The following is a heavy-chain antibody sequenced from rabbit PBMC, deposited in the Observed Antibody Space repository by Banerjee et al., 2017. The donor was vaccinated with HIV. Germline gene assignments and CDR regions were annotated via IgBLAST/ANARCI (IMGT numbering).Heavy chain of an antibody. D-gene: IGHD8-1*01. CDR1: GFDFSGYY. V-gene: IGHV1S7*01. CDR3: ARRNGGSDYVTEDYYLHL. Sequence: QLKETGGGLVQPGGSLTLSCKASGFDFSGYYMSWVRQAPGKGLEWIGVIYVGSGSTDYASWVDGRFTISSDNAQNTVDLQMTSLTAADTATYFCARRNGGSDYVTEDYYLHLWGPGTLVTVS. CDR2: IYVGSGST. J-gene: IGHJ4*01.